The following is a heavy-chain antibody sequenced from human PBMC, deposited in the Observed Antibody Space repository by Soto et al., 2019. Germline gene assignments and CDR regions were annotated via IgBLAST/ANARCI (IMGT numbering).Heavy chain of an antibody. CDR1: VYTFTYYS. CDR2: ITAGSGNT. CDR3: ARDEGSPGSQMDV. J-gene: IGHJ6*02. V-gene: IGHV1-3*01. Sequence: GASVTVSCKTSVYTFTYYSIHWVRQAPGQGLEWMGWITAGSGNTKYSQNFQGRVTITRDTSASTAYMELSRLRSEDTAVYYCARDEGSPGSQMDVWGQGTTVTVSS. D-gene: IGHD2-2*01.